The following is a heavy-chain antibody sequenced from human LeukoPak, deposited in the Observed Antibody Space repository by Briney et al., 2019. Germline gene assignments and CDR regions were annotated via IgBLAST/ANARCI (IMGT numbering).Heavy chain of an antibody. Sequence: SQTLSLTCAISGDSVSSNSAAWNWIRQSPSRGLEWLGRTYYRSKWYNDYAVSAKSRITINPDTSKNQFSLKLSSVTAADTAVYYCARGPTTMVRGVITVWGQGTLVTVSS. CDR2: TYYRSKWYN. D-gene: IGHD3-10*01. V-gene: IGHV6-1*01. CDR1: GDSVSSNSAA. J-gene: IGHJ4*02. CDR3: ARGPTTMVRGVITV.